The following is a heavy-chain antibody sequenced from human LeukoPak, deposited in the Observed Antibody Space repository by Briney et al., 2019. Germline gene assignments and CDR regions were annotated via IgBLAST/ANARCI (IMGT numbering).Heavy chain of an antibody. CDR3: ARTYFYDSGTSSGWGQFDY. Sequence: GGSLRLSCAASGFTFSSYWMSWVRQAPGKGLEWVANIKQDGSEKYYVDSVKGRFTISRDNAKNSLYLHMNSLRAEDTAVYYCARTYFYDSGTSSGWGQFDYWGQGTLVTVSS. CDR1: GFTFSSYW. V-gene: IGHV3-7*03. CDR2: IKQDGSEK. J-gene: IGHJ4*02. D-gene: IGHD3-10*01.